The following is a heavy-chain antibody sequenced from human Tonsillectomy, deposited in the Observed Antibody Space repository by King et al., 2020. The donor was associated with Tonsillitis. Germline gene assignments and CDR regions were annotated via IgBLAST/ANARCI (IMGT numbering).Heavy chain of an antibody. Sequence: QLQESGPGLVKPSETLSLTCTVSGGSISSSSYYWGWIRQPPGKGLEWIGSIYYSGSTYYNPSLKSRVTISVDTSKNQLSLKLSSVTAADTAVYYCARVGEASDSIVYYYSRPSPYYLDYWGQGTLVTVSS. V-gene: IGHV4-39*07. CDR1: GGSISSSSYY. D-gene: IGHD3-22*01. CDR2: IYYSGST. CDR3: ARVGEASDSIVYYYSRPSPYYLDY. J-gene: IGHJ4*02.